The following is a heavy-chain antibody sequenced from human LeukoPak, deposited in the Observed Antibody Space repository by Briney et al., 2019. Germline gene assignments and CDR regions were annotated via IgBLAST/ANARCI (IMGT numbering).Heavy chain of an antibody. D-gene: IGHD6-6*01. Sequence: PGGSLRLSCVASGFTFSNSWMYWVRQAPGKGLEWMAAILYDGTNKYYADSVKGRFTISRDTFQNTLYLQMNSLRPEDTAVYYCAKGRGRQLADAFDIWGQGTMVTASS. V-gene: IGHV3-30*18. J-gene: IGHJ3*02. CDR2: ILYDGTNK. CDR3: AKGRGRQLADAFDI. CDR1: GFTFSNSW.